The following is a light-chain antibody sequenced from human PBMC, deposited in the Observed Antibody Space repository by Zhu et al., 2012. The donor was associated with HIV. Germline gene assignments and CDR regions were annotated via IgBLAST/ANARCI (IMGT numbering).Light chain of an antibody. CDR1: RSVSSF. V-gene: IGKV3-11*01. CDR3: QQRSNWPLT. Sequence: IVLTQSPATLSLSPEERATVSCRASRSVSSFLAWYQQKPGQAPRLLIYDSSKRAAGIPPRFSGSGSGTDFTLTISSLEPEDFALYYCQQRSNWPLTFGGGTKVEIK. CDR2: DSS. J-gene: IGKJ4*01.